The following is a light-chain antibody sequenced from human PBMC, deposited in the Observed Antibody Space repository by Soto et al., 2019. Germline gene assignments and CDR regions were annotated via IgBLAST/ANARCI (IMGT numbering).Light chain of an antibody. J-gene: IGLJ2*01. V-gene: IGLV1-40*01. CDR3: QSYDSILRNVV. CDR2: GNS. CDR1: SSNIGAGYD. Sequence: QSVLTQPPSVSGAPGQRVTISCTGSSSNIGAGYDVHWYQQLPGTAPKLLIYGNSNRPSGVPDRFSGSKSGTSASLAITGLQAEDEADYYCQSYDSILRNVVFGGGTKLNVL.